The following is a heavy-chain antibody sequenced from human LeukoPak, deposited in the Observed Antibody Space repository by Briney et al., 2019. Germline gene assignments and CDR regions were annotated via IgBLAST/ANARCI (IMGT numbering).Heavy chain of an antibody. CDR2: IKQDGSGK. Sequence: GGPLRLSRAVFGFTFSNDWMSWVRQAPGKGLEWVAMIKQDGSGKYYVDSVRGRFTISRDDAKNSLYLQMNSLRAEDTAVYYCAKGEQGVDYWGQGTLVTVSP. V-gene: IGHV3-7*01. J-gene: IGHJ4*02. D-gene: IGHD1/OR15-1a*01. CDR1: GFTFSNDW. CDR3: AKGEQGVDY.